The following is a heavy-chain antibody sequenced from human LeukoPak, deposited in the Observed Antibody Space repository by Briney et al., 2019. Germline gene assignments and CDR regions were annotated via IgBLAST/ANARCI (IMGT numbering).Heavy chain of an antibody. CDR1: VGSISRCY. V-gene: IGHV4-59*01. Sequence: SETLSLTCTVSVGSISRCYWIWIRQPPGKGLEWIGYIYYSGSTNYNPSLKSRVTISVDTSKNQFSLKLSSVTAADTAVYYCARGAYYDSSGSYNWFDPWGQGTLVTVSS. D-gene: IGHD3-22*01. CDR2: IYYSGST. J-gene: IGHJ5*02. CDR3: ARGAYYDSSGSYNWFDP.